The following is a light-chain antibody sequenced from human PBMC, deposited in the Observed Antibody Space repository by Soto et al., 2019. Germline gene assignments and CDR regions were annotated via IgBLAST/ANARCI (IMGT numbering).Light chain of an antibody. Sequence: IVLTQSPCTLSLSPGERATLSCIASQSVSSRSLAWYQQKPGQAPRLLIYGASTRATDMPGTFSGSGSGTEFTLTISSLQSEDFAVYYCQQYKNWPRTFGQGTKVDIK. J-gene: IGKJ1*01. CDR1: QSVSSRS. CDR3: QQYKNWPRT. CDR2: GAS. V-gene: IGKV3-15*01.